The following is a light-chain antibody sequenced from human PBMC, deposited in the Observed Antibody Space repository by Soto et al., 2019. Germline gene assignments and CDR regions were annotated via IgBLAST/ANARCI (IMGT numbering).Light chain of an antibody. CDR1: QDINNY. Sequence: DIQMTQSPSSLSASVGDRVTITCRASQDINNYVAWFQQKPGKAPKSLIYAASHLQSGVPSKFSGRGSGTVFTLTISSLQEEDLATYYCQQYRTYPLTFGPGTKLDIK. CDR3: QQYRTYPLT. V-gene: IGKV1-16*02. CDR2: AAS. J-gene: IGKJ3*01.